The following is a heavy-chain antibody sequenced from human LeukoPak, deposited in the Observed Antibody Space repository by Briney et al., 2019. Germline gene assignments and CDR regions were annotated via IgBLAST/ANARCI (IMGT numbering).Heavy chain of an antibody. V-gene: IGHV3-23*01. CDR3: AKDIGQWTGLGY. Sequence: TGGSLRLSCAASGFTFSSYAMSWVRQAPGKGLEWVSAISGSGGSTYYADSVKGRFTISRDNSKNTQYLQMNSLRAEDTALYYCAKDIGQWTGLGYWGQGTLVIVSS. CDR1: GFTFSSYA. D-gene: IGHD6-19*01. J-gene: IGHJ4*02. CDR2: ISGSGGST.